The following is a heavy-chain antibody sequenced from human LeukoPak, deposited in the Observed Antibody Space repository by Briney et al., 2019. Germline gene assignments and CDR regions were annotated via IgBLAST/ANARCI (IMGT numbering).Heavy chain of an antibody. V-gene: IGHV4-31*03. J-gene: IGHJ4*02. D-gene: IGHD6-6*01. CDR3: ARKRSSSSGGPFDY. CDR1: GGSISSGGYY. Sequence: SETLYLTCTVSGGSISSGGYYWSWIRQHPGKGLEWIGYIYYSGSTHYNPSLKSRVTISVDTSKNQFSLKLSSVTAADTAVYYCARKRSSSSGGPFDYWGQGTLVTVSS. CDR2: IYYSGST.